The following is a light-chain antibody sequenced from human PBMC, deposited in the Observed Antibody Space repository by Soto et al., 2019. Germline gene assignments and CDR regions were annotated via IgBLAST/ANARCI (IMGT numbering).Light chain of an antibody. CDR2: DTS. Sequence: DIQMTQSPSSLSASVGDRVTITCQASQDISNYLNWYQQKPGKAPKLLIFDTSTVETGVPSRFSGSGSGTDFTFTIRSLQPEDAATYYCQQYEDLPLTFGGGTKVGIK. CDR1: QDISNY. J-gene: IGKJ4*01. V-gene: IGKV1-33*01. CDR3: QQYEDLPLT.